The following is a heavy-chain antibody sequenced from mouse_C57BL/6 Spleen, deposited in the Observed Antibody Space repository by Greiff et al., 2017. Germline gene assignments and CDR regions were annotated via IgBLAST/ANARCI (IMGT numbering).Heavy chain of an antibody. CDR2: IYPGDGDT. J-gene: IGHJ2*01. CDR1: GYAFSSYW. D-gene: IGHD1-1*01. Sequence: VQLQESGAELVKPGASVKISCKASGYAFSSYWMNWVKQRPGKGLEWIGQIYPGDGDTNYNGKFKGKATLTADKSSSTAYMQLSSLTSEDSAVYFCARMTTVVVYFDYWGQGTTLTVSS. V-gene: IGHV1-80*01. CDR3: ARMTTVVVYFDY.